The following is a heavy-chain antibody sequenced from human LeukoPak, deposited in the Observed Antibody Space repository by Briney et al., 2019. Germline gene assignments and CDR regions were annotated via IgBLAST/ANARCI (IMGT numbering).Heavy chain of an antibody. CDR2: IYYTGST. CDR1: GGSVSDYY. Sequence: SETLSLTCTVSGGSVSDYYWSWIRQSPGKGLEWIGYIYYTGSTNYNPSLKSRVTISADTSKNQFSLKLSSVTAADTAVYYCARDPPARYCSSTSCSALWGQGTLVTVSS. V-gene: IGHV4-59*02. D-gene: IGHD2-2*01. J-gene: IGHJ4*02. CDR3: ARDPPARYCSSTSCSAL.